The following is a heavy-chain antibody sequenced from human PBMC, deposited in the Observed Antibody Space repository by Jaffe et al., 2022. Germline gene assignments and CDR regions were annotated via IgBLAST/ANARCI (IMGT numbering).Heavy chain of an antibody. V-gene: IGHV3-48*03. D-gene: IGHD1-26*01. CDR2: ISSSGSTI. J-gene: IGHJ4*02. CDR3: ARGDSGSYQFDY. Sequence: EVQLVESGGGLVQPGGSLRLSCAASGFTFSSYEMNWVRQAPGKGLEWVSYISSSGSTIYYADSVKGRFTISRDNAKNSLYLQMNSLRAEDTAVYYCARGDSGSYQFDYWGQGTLVTVSS. CDR1: GFTFSSYE.